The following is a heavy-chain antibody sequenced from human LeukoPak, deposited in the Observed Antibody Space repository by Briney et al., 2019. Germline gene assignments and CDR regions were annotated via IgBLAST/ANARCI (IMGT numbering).Heavy chain of an antibody. CDR3: ARDDTNDWYTYDY. CDR1: GFTFSSYS. V-gene: IGHV3-48*04. Sequence: PGGSLRLSCAASGFTFSSYSMNWVRQAPGKGLEWVSYISSSSSTIYYADSVKGRFTISRDNAKNSLYLQMNSLGAEDTALYLCARDDTNDWYTYDYWGQGTLVTVSS. J-gene: IGHJ4*02. D-gene: IGHD3-9*01. CDR2: ISSSSSTI.